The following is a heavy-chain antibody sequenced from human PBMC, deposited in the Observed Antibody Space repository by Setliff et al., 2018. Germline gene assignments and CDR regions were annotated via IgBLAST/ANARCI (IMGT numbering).Heavy chain of an antibody. CDR2: IYPGDSDT. D-gene: IGHD2-15*01. CDR3: ARVGAEGYCSGGSCYYFDY. V-gene: IGHV5-51*01. Sequence: GESLKISCKGSGYSFTSYWIGWVRQMPGKGLEWMGIIYPGDSDTRYSPSFQGQVTISANKSISTAYLQWSSLKASDTAVYYCARVGAEGYCSGGSCYYFDYWGQGTLVTVSS. J-gene: IGHJ4*02. CDR1: GYSFTSYW.